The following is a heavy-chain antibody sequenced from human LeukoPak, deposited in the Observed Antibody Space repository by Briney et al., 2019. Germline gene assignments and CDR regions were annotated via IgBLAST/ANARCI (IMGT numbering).Heavy chain of an antibody. D-gene: IGHD2-21*01. V-gene: IGHV4-34*01. J-gene: IGHJ5*02. CDR1: GGSFSGYY. CDR2: IYYSGST. CDR3: ARRSTVVGMGWFDP. Sequence: SETLSLTCAVYGGSFSGYYWDWIRQPPGKGLEWIGNIYYSGSTYYNPSLKSRVTISVDTSKNQFSLKLSSVTAADTAVYYCARRSTVVGMGWFDPWGQGTLVIVSS.